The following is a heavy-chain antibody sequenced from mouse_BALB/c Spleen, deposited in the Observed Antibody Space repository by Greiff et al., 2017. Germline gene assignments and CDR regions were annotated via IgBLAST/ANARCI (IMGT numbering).Heavy chain of an antibody. CDR2: ISYSGST. Sequence: EVQLQQSGPSLVKPSQTLSLTCSVTGDSITSGYWNWIRKFPGNKLEYMGYISYSGSTYYNPSLKSRISITRDTSKNQYYLQLNSVTTEDTATYYCASAYYRYDGRVHFDYWGQGTTLTVSS. V-gene: IGHV3-8*02. CDR1: GDSITSGY. D-gene: IGHD2-14*01. J-gene: IGHJ2*01. CDR3: ASAYYRYDGRVHFDY.